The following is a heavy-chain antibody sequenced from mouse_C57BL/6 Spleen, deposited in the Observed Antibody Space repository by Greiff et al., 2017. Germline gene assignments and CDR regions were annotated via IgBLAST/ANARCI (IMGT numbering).Heavy chain of an antibody. CDR1: GFTFSSYA. V-gene: IGHV5-4*01. CDR2: ISDGGSYT. CDR3: ARDSNYFDY. Sequence: DVKLEESGGGLVKPGGSLKLSCAASGFTFSSYAMSWVRQTPEKRLEWVATISDGGSYTYYPDNVKGRFTISGDNAKNNLYLQMSHLKSEDTAMYYGARDSNYFDYWGQGTTLTVSS. D-gene: IGHD1-1*01. J-gene: IGHJ2*01.